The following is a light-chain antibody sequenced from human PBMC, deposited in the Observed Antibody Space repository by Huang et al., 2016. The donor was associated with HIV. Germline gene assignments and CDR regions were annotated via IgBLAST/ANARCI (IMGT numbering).Light chain of an antibody. V-gene: IGKV1-9*01. J-gene: IGKJ4*01. CDR1: QDINSY. CDR2: AAS. Sequence: IHLTQSPSSLSVFVGYRVTITCRASQDINSYVAWYQQKPGKAPKLLIYAASTLQNGVPSRFSGSGSGADFTLSIAGLQPEDSATYYCQQLNDYPLTFGGGTKVEIK. CDR3: QQLNDYPLT.